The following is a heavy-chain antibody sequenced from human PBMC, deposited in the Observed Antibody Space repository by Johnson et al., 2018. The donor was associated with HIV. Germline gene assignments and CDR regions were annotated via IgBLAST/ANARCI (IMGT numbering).Heavy chain of an antibody. CDR3: GRDWGRFGQVGGDAVDI. D-gene: IGHD3-16*01. Sequence: VQLVESGGGLVQPGGSLRLSCAASGFTVSSNYMSWVRQAPGKGLEGVAGINWNGGSTSYADSVKGRFTISRDNAKNSLYLQMNSLRAEDTAVEYWGRDWGRFGQVGGDAVDIWGQGTMVTVSS. CDR1: GFTVSSNY. V-gene: IGHV3-20*04. CDR2: INWNGGST. J-gene: IGHJ3*02.